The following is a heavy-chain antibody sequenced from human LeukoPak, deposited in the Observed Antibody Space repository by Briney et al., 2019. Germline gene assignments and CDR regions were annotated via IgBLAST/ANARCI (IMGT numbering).Heavy chain of an antibody. Sequence: SQTLSLTCAISGDSVSSNSAAWHWVRQSPSRGLEWLGRTYCRSRWYNDYAVSVKSRITINADTSKNQFSLQMNSVTPEDTAVYYCAAGSSGSSNYYFDYWGQGTLVTVSS. CDR2: TYCRSRWYN. V-gene: IGHV6-1*01. J-gene: IGHJ4*02. D-gene: IGHD3-10*01. CDR3: AAGSSGSSNYYFDY. CDR1: GDSVSSNSAA.